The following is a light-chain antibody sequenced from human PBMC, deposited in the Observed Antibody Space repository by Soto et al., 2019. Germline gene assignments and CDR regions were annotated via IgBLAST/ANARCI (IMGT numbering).Light chain of an antibody. J-gene: IGLJ2*01. CDR1: SSNIGAGYD. CDR3: QSYDSSLSGPV. Sequence: QSVLTQPPSVSGAPGQTVTISCTGSSSNIGAGYDVHWYQQLPGTAPKLLIYGNSNRPSGDPDRFSGSKSGTSASLAITGLQAEDEADYYCQSYDSSLSGPVFGGGTKLTVL. CDR2: GNS. V-gene: IGLV1-40*01.